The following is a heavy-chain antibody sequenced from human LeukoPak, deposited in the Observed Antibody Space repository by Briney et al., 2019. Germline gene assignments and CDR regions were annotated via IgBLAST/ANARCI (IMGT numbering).Heavy chain of an antibody. V-gene: IGHV3-23*01. CDR2: VSDSGDRA. CDR1: GLSFSEYG. Sequence: PGGSLRLSCAASGLSFSEYGMTWVRQAPGGGLEWVSGVSDSGDRAYYAPSVQGRFTISRDNSQNILYLQMNSLRPEDTAVYYCARDPPFGSGWSQNHFDHWGQGTLVTVSS. J-gene: IGHJ4*02. CDR3: ARDPPFGSGWSQNHFDH. D-gene: IGHD6-19*01.